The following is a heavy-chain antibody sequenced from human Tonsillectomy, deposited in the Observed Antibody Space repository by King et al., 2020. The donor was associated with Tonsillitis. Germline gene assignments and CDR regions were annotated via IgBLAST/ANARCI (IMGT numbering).Heavy chain of an antibody. Sequence: QLQESGPGLVKPSETLSLTCTVSGGSISSSSYYWGWIRQPPGKGLEWIGNIYSSGSTYYNPSLKSRVTISGDTSNNQFSLRLSSVTAADTAVYYCARQNTSVYPSYGMDVWGQGTTVTVSS. J-gene: IGHJ6*02. CDR3: ARQNTSVYPSYGMDV. D-gene: IGHD5/OR15-5a*01. V-gene: IGHV4-39*01. CDR1: GGSISSSSYY. CDR2: IYSSGST.